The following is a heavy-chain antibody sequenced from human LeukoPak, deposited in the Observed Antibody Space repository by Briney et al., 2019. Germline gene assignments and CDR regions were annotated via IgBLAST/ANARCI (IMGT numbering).Heavy chain of an antibody. CDR1: GYTFTSYG. Sequence: ASVKVSCKASGYTFTSYGISWVRQAPGQGLEWMGWISAYNGNTNYAQKLQGRVTMTTDTSTSTAYMELRSLRSDDTAVYYCARVEYYDSSGYYPFDYWGQGTLVTVSS. D-gene: IGHD3-22*01. CDR3: ARVEYYDSSGYYPFDY. J-gene: IGHJ4*02. CDR2: ISAYNGNT. V-gene: IGHV1-18*01.